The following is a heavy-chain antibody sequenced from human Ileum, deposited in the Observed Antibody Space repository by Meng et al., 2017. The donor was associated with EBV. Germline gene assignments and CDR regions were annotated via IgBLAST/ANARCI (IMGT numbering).Heavy chain of an antibody. Sequence: QVQLQESGPGXVKPSXXXSLTCAVSGGSISRSDWWSWVRQPPGKGLEWIGETSHSGSTNYSPSLKGRVTISLDKSKNQLSLKLNSVTAADTAVYYCASSDYYRSDYWGQGTLVTVSS. D-gene: IGHD3-22*01. CDR3: ASSDYYRSDY. CDR1: GGSISRSDW. J-gene: IGHJ4*02. CDR2: TSHSGST. V-gene: IGHV4-4*02.